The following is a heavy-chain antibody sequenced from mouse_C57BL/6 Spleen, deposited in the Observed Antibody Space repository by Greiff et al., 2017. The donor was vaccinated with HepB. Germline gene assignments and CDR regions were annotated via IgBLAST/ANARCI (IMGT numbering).Heavy chain of an antibody. CDR1: GYTFTSYW. Sequence: QVQLQQPGAELVRPGSSVKLSCKASGYTFTSYWMDWVKQRPGQGLEWIGNIYPSDSETHYNQKFKDKATLTVDKSSSTAYMQLSSLTSEDSAVYYCARGQLRSRGYYAMDYWGQVTSVTVSS. D-gene: IGHD3-2*02. J-gene: IGHJ4*01. CDR3: ARGQLRSRGYYAMDY. V-gene: IGHV1-61*01. CDR2: IYPSDSET.